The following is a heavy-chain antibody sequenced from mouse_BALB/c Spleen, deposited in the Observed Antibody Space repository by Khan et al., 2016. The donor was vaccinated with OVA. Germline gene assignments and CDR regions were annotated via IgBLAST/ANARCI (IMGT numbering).Heavy chain of an antibody. CDR1: GYTFTSYV. CDR2: IYPFNDAT. J-gene: IGHJ3*01. V-gene: IGHV1S136*01. CDR3: APDGSADVSFVY. D-gene: IGHD1-1*01. Sequence: VQLQQSGPEVVKPGASVKMSCKASGYTFTSYVMHWVKQKPGQGLEWIGYIYPFNDATKFNEKFNGKATLTSDKSSRTAYMELSNLTSEDSAVYYGAPDGSADVSFVYWGQGTLVTVSA.